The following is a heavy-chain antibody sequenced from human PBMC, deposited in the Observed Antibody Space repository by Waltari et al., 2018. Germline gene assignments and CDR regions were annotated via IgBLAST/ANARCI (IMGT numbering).Heavy chain of an antibody. V-gene: IGHV3-7*01. CDR2: INQDGSER. J-gene: IGHJ4*02. CDR3: ARGSVGPLDF. Sequence: VESGGGLVQPGKSLSPSWSGSGCNFVTSWMTWGRQVPGKGLEWVANINQDGSERYYSDSVKGRFTISRDNSETSLSLQMNSLRVADTAVYFCARGSVGPLDFWGQGTLVTVSS. CDR1: GCNFVTSW.